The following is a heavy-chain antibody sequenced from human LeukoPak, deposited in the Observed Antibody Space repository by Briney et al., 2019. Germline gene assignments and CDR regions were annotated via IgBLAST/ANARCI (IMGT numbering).Heavy chain of an antibody. CDR2: INPNSGGT. V-gene: IGHV1-2*02. D-gene: IGHD5-24*01. CDR1: GYTFTDYY. J-gene: IGHJ6*03. CDR3: ARGRDGYNYRRYYYMDV. Sequence: ASVKVSCKASGYTFTDYYMHWVRQAPGQGLEWMGWINPNSGGTNYAQKFQGRVTMTRDTSISTAYMELSRLRSDDTAVYYCARGRDGYNYRRYYYMDVWGKGTTVTVSS.